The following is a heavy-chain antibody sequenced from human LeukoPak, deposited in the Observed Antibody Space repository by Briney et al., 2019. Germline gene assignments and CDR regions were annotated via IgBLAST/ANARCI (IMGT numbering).Heavy chain of an antibody. CDR3: ARGLHWNDFNWFDS. J-gene: IGHJ5*01. V-gene: IGHV3-74*01. CDR2: IQTDGST. CDR1: GFTFTNFW. Sequence: GGFLTLSCAASGFTFTNFWMNWVRQTPGKGLMWVSRIQTDGSTRYAESVKGRFTISRDNAKNTVYLQMNTLSAEDTAIYYCARGLHWNDFNWFDSWGQGTLVTVPS. D-gene: IGHD1-1*01.